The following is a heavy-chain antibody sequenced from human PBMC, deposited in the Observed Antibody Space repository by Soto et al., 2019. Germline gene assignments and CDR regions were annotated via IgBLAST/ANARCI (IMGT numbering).Heavy chain of an antibody. J-gene: IGHJ1*01. CDR1: ALSFNNNNW. Sequence: PSETLSLACSFSALSFNNNNWWTWLRQPPGKRLEWIGDIYHTGRSSYNPSLTSRVTMSVDKSKNQFSLKLTSVTAADTAMYYCARDTTPSLWGQG. D-gene: IGHD1-1*01. CDR2: IYHTGRS. V-gene: IGHV4-4*02. CDR3: ARDTTPSL.